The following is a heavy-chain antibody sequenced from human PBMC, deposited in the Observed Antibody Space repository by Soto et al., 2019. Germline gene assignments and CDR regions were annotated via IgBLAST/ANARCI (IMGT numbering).Heavy chain of an antibody. J-gene: IGHJ3*02. D-gene: IGHD1-26*01. V-gene: IGHV1-2*04. CDR1: GYTFTGSH. CDR3: ARYIVGVRLDAFNI. CDR2: INPNSGGT. Sequence: GASVKVSCKASGYTFTGSHMHWVRQAPGKGLEWMGWINPNSGGTNYAQKVQGWGTMTRDTAISTAYMERRRLSSDDTAAYYRARYIVGVRLDAFNIWGQWTMVTVSS.